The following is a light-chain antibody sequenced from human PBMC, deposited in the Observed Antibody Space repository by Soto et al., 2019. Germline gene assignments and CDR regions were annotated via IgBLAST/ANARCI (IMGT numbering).Light chain of an antibody. J-gene: IGKJ2*01. CDR2: GAS. Sequence: EIVLTQSPGTLSLSPGERATLSCRASQSVSSSYLAWYQQKPGQAPRLLIYGASSRATGIPDRFSGSGSRKDFTLTISRLDPEDFAVYYCQQYGSSPYTFGQGTKLEIK. V-gene: IGKV3-20*01. CDR1: QSVSSSY. CDR3: QQYGSSPYT.